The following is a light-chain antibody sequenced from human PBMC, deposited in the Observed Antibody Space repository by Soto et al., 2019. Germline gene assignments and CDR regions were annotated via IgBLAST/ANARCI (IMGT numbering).Light chain of an antibody. Sequence: QSVLTQPPSMSGAPGQRVTISCTGSSSNIGAGYDVHWYQQHPGTAPKLLIFDNNNRPSGVPDRFSGSKSDTSASLAITGLQAEDEADYYYQSFDTSLSGFVVFGGGTKVTVL. J-gene: IGLJ2*01. CDR1: SSNIGAGYD. CDR3: QSFDTSLSGFVV. V-gene: IGLV1-40*01. CDR2: DNN.